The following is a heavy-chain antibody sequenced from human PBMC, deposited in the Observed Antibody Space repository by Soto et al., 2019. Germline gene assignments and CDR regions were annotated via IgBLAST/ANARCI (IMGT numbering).Heavy chain of an antibody. CDR1: GFTFSNSW. J-gene: IGHJ3*02. D-gene: IGHD7-27*01. CDR2: IKSKTDGGTT. Sequence: GVSLRLSFAASGFTFSNSWMNRVRQAPGKGLEWVGRIKSKTDGGTTDYAAPVKGRFTISRDDSKNTLYLQMNSLKTEDTAVYYCTTAFWADDAFDIWGQGTMVTVSS. V-gene: IGHV3-15*07. CDR3: TTAFWADDAFDI.